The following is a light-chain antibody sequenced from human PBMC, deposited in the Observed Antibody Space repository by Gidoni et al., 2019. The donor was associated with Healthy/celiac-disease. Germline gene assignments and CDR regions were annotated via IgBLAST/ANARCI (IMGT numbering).Light chain of an antibody. CDR3: QQYGSSPPYT. CDR2: GAS. CDR1: QIVSSSY. Sequence: DIVLTQSPCTLSLSPGERATLSCRASQIVSSSYLAWYQQKPGQAPRLLIYGASSRATGIPDRFSDSGSGTDFTLTISRLEPEDFAVYYCQQYGSSPPYTFGQGTKLEIK. J-gene: IGKJ2*01. V-gene: IGKV3-20*01.